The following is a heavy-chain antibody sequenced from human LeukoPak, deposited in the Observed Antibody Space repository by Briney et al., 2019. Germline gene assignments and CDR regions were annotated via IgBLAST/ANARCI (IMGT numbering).Heavy chain of an antibody. CDR1: GFTFSSYS. CDR2: ISSSSSYI. Sequence: PGGSLRLSCAASGFTFSSYSMNWVRQAPGKGLEWVSSISSSSSYIYYADSVKGRFTISRDNAKNSLYLQMNSLRAEDTAVYYCAREARGGYSYVGRYYYYMDVWGKGTTVTVS. CDR3: AREARGGYSYVGRYYYYMDV. J-gene: IGHJ6*03. D-gene: IGHD5-18*01. V-gene: IGHV3-21*01.